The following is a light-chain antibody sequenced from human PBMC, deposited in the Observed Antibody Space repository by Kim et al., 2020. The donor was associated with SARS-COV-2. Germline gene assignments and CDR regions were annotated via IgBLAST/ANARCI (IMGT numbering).Light chain of an antibody. V-gene: IGLV3-1*01. CDR2: QHS. Sequence: VSPREPPALTGPGDKLAATYSCWTRQKPGQPPVPFIYQHSTRPSGIHARFSGSNSGNTAPLTISGTQAMDEADYYCQAWDSSLYVFGTGTKVTV. CDR1: KLAATY. CDR3: QAWDSSLYV. J-gene: IGLJ1*01.